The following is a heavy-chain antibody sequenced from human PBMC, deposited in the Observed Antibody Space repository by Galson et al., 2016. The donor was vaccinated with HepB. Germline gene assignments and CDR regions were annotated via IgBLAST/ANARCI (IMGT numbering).Heavy chain of an antibody. V-gene: IGHV3-33*01. CDR2: LGYDGETK. J-gene: IGHJ4*02. CDR1: GFSFSLYG. CDR3: ARARYSSSWFGDFDF. D-gene: IGHD6-19*01. Sequence: SLRLSCAASGFSFSLYGMPWVRQAPGEGLEWGALLGYDGETKYSADSVKRRFTISRDNSDNTLYLHMNSLRAEDTAVSYCARARYSSSWFGDFDFWGQGTLVIVSS.